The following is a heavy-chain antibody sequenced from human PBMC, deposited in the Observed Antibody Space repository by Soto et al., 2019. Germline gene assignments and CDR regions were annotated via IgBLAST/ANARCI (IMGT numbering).Heavy chain of an antibody. CDR2: ISSSGDSS. CDR1: GFTFSSYE. J-gene: IGHJ4*02. Sequence: PGGSLRLSCAASGFTFSSYEMNWVRQAPGKTLEWVSYISSSGDSSYYADSVKGRFTISRDNAKNSLSLQMNSLRVEDTAVYYCARVYCSTTTCHVQAFDSGGQGTLVTVPQ. CDR3: ARVYCSTTTCHVQAFDS. D-gene: IGHD2-2*01. V-gene: IGHV3-48*03.